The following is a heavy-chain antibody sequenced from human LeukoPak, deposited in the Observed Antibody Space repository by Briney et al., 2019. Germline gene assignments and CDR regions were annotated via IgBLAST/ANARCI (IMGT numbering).Heavy chain of an antibody. V-gene: IGHV3-21*01. D-gene: IGHD3-10*01. CDR1: GFTFSSYS. CDR3: ARDLLSLLVPDY. J-gene: IGHJ4*02. CDR2: ISSSSSYI. Sequence: PGGSLRLSCAASGFTFSSYSVNWVRQAPGKGLEWVSSISSSSSYIYYADSVKGRFTISRDNAKNSLYLQMNSLRAEDTAVYYCARDLLSLLVPDYWGQGTLVTVSS.